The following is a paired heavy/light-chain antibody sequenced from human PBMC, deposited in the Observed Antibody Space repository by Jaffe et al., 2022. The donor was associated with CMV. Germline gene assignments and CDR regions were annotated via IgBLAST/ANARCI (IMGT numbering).Heavy chain of an antibody. Sequence: QLELQESGPGLLKPSETLSLTCTVSGDSIRSGSHYWGWIRQSPGKGLEWIGTIYHTGNTYYNPSLKSRVTISVDTSNNHFSLRLSSVTAADTAVYYCARRRRPNPEWLVRRGDEPFDLWGRGTMVTVSS. D-gene: IGHD6-19*01. CDR3: ARRRRPNPEWLVRRGDEPFDL. V-gene: IGHV4-39*02. CDR1: GDSIRSGSHY. CDR2: IYHTGNT. J-gene: IGHJ3*01.
Light chain of an antibody. V-gene: IGLV5-45*03. CDR1: SGVNVGAYR. Sequence: QAVLTQPSSLSASPGASVSLTCTLRSGVNVGAYRMYWYQQKPGSPPQYLLRYKSDSDKEQGSGVPSRFSGSKDASANAGILLISGLQSEDEGDYYCMIWHSSASSWVFGGGTRLTVL. CDR3: MIWHSSASSWV. J-gene: IGLJ3*02. CDR2: YKSDSDK.